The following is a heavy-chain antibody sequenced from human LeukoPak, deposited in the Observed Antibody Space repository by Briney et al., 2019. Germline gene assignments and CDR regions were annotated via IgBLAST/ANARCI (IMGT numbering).Heavy chain of an antibody. CDR2: ISESGRDK. CDR3: ARDESSTRYNWFDP. D-gene: IGHD2-2*01. CDR1: GFTLSSYE. V-gene: IGHV3-48*03. J-gene: IGHJ5*02. Sequence: PGGSLRLSCAASGFTLSSYEMHWVGQAPGKGLEWVSYISESGRDKYYADSVRGRFTISRDNAKNLLYLQMNSLRADDTAVYYCARDESSTRYNWFDPWGQGTLVTVSS.